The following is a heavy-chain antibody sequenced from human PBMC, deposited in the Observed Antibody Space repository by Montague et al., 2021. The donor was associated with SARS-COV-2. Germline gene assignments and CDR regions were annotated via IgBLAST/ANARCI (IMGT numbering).Heavy chain of an antibody. CDR2: ISHDESNH. V-gene: IGHV3-30*04. CDR1: RLPFNGYA. J-gene: IGHJ4*01. CDR3: AREGYRSGSFYIDY. Sequence: SLRLSCAASRLPFNGYAMHWVRQAPGKGLEWLTFISHDESNHRYADSVEGRFTISRDNSKDTLYLQMDSLRPEDTAVYYRAREGYRSGSFYIDYWGQGTLVTVSS. D-gene: IGHD1-26*01.